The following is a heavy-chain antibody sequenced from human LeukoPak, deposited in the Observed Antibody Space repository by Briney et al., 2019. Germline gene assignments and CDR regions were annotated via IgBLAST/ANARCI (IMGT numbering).Heavy chain of an antibody. Sequence: GGSLRLSCAASGFTFSSYWMHWVRQAPGKGLVWVSRINSDGSSTSYADSVKGRFTISRDNAKNTLYLQMNSLRAEDTAVYYCARDRDRFWNDANDAFDIWGQGTVSPSLQ. V-gene: IGHV3-74*01. CDR3: ARDRDRFWNDANDAFDI. CDR2: INSDGSST. J-gene: IGHJ3*02. CDR1: GFTFSSYW. D-gene: IGHD1-1*01.